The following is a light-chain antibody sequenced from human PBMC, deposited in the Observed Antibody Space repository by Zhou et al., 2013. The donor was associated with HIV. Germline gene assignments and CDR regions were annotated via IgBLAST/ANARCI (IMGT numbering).Light chain of an antibody. Sequence: QSVMAQPPSVSGGPRQRVTISCTGSGSSIGAGFHVHWYQQLPGTAPRLLIYGNTNRPSGVPDRFSGSTSGASASLAITGLQAEDEADYFCQSFDSSLGAYVFGSGTHVTVL. CDR2: GNT. V-gene: IGLV1-40*01. J-gene: IGLJ1*01. CDR1: GSSIGAGFH. CDR3: QSFDSSLGAYV.